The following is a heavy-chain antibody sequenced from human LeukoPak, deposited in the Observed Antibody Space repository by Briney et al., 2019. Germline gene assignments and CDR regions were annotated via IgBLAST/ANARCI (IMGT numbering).Heavy chain of an antibody. Sequence: ASVKVSCKVSGYTLTELSMHWVRQAPGKGLEWMGGFDPEDGETIYAQKFQGRVTMTEDTSTDTAYMELSSLRSEDTAVYYCARGGGDFWSGYHGDYYYMDVWGKGTTVTVSS. CDR3: ARGGGDFWSGYHGDYYYMDV. CDR2: FDPEDGET. D-gene: IGHD3-3*01. V-gene: IGHV1-24*01. J-gene: IGHJ6*03. CDR1: GYTLTELS.